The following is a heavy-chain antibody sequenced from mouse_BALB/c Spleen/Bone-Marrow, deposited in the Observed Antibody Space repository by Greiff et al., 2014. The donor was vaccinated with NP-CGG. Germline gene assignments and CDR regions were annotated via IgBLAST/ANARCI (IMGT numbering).Heavy chain of an antibody. D-gene: IGHD1-3*01. J-gene: IGHJ2*01. V-gene: IGHV1-87*01. CDR3: ARVVDESAAAD. CDR1: GSTFTGYW. CDR2: LYPGDGAT. Sequence: LQESGAELARPGASVKLSCTASGSTFTGYWMQWVKQRPGQGLEWLGILYPGDGATRYTQKFKGQATLTADTSSSTAYMQLRNVASEDSAVYYGARVVDESAAADWGQGTTRTV.